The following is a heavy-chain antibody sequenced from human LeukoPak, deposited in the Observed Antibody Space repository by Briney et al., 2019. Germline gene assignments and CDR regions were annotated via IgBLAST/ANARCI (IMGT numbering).Heavy chain of an antibody. CDR1: GGSISGYY. CDR3: ARSDIWGSYRFLDY. V-gene: IGHV4-59*08. D-gene: IGHD3-16*02. J-gene: IGHJ4*02. Sequence: PSETLSLTCTVSGGSISGYYWSWIRQPPGKGLEWIGYIYYSGSTNYNLSLKSRVTISVDTSKNQFSLKLSSVTAADTAVYYCARSDIWGSYRFLDYWGQGALVTVSS. CDR2: IYYSGST.